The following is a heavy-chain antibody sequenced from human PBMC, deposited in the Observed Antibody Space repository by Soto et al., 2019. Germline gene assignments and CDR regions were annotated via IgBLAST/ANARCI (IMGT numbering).Heavy chain of an antibody. CDR3: AKDLDDYYSYGMDV. CDR1: GFTFSSYG. CDR2: ISYDGSNK. Sequence: QVQLVESGGGVVQPGRSLRLSCAASGFTFSSYGMHWVRQAPGKGLEWVAVISYDGSNKYYADSVKGRFTISRDNSKNTQYLQMNSLRAEDTAVYYCAKDLDDYYSYGMDVWGQGTTVTVSS. D-gene: IGHD1-1*01. J-gene: IGHJ6*02. V-gene: IGHV3-30*18.